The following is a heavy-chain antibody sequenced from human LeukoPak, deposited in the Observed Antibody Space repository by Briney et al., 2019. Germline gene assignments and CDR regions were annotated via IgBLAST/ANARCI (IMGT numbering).Heavy chain of an antibody. CDR2: TYYSGST. Sequence: PSETLSLTCTVSGGSISSYYWSWIRQPPGKGLEWIGYTYYSGSTNYNPSLKSRVTISVDTSKNQFSLKLSSVTAADTAVYYCARGVIAARNYYFDYWGQGTLVTVSS. V-gene: IGHV4-59*08. J-gene: IGHJ4*02. CDR1: GGSISSYY. CDR3: ARGVIAARNYYFDY. D-gene: IGHD6-6*01.